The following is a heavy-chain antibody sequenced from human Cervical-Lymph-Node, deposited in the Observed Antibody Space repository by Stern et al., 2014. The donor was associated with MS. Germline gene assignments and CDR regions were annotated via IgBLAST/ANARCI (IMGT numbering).Heavy chain of an antibody. CDR3: ARGGKGPPYSSSWYDYFDY. Sequence: QVQLQQWGAGLLKPSETLSLTCAVYGGSFSGYYWSWIRQPPGKGLEWIGEINHSGSTNYNPSLKSRVTISVDTSKNQFSLKLSSVTAADTAVYYCARGGKGPPYSSSWYDYFDYWGQGTLVTVSS. CDR1: GGSFSGYY. D-gene: IGHD6-13*01. V-gene: IGHV4-34*01. J-gene: IGHJ4*02. CDR2: INHSGST.